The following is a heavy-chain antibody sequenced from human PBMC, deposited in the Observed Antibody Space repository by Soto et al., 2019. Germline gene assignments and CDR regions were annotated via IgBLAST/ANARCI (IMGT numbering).Heavy chain of an antibody. CDR2: IIPMFGTA. D-gene: IGHD4-17*01. Sequence: SVKVSCKASGSTFSSYAISWVRQAPGQGLEWMGGIIPMFGTANYAQKFQGRVRITANTSTSTAYMDLSSLTSEDTAVYFCARSPTVTTLRNWYFDLWGRGTLVTVSS. V-gene: IGHV1-69*06. CDR3: ARSPTVTTLRNWYFDL. J-gene: IGHJ2*01. CDR1: GSTFSSYA.